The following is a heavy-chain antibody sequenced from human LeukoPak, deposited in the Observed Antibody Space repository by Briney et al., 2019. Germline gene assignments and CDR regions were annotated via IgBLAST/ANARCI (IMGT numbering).Heavy chain of an antibody. CDR1: GFTVSSNY. CDR3: AKSGGSGTYPNWFDS. Sequence: PGGSLRLSCAPSGFTVSSNYMSWARQPPGKGLEWVSIISSGGAGTYYADSVKGRFSISRDNSKNTLYLQMNSLRAEDTAVYYCAKSGGSGTYPNWFDSWGQGTLVTVSS. J-gene: IGHJ5*01. V-gene: IGHV3-53*01. D-gene: IGHD3-10*01. CDR2: ISSGGAGT.